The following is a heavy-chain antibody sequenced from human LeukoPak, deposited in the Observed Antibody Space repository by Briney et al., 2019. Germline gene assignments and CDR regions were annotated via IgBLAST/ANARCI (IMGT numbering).Heavy chain of an antibody. CDR1: GLTVSSSY. D-gene: IGHD2/OR15-2a*01. CDR3: ARNILFAFDI. Sequence: GGSLRLSCAASGLTVSSSYMSWVRQAPGKGLEWVSIIYNDGSTYYADSMKGRFTISRDNSKNTLCLQVNSLRAEDTAMYYCARNILFAFDIWGQGTMVTVSS. J-gene: IGHJ3*02. CDR2: IYNDGST. V-gene: IGHV3-53*01.